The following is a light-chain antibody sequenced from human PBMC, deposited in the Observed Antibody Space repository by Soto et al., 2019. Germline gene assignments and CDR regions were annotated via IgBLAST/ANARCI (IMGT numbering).Light chain of an antibody. Sequence: EIVMTQSPVTLSVSPGERATLSCRASQSINRKVAWYQQRPGQAPRLLISDASIRATGIPARFSGSGSGTEFPLTISSLQSEDFAVYYCKQYVSWSPFTFGGGTKVEIK. CDR2: DAS. CDR3: KQYVSWSPFT. V-gene: IGKV3-15*01. CDR1: QSINRK. J-gene: IGKJ4*02.